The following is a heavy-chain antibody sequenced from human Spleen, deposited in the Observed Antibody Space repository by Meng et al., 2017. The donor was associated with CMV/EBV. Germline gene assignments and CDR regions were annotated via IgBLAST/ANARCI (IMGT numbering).Heavy chain of an antibody. D-gene: IGHD6-19*01. V-gene: IGHV1-2*06. J-gene: IGHJ4*02. CDR2: INPNSGGT. Sequence: QVQLVQSGAEVKKPGASVKVSCKASGYTFTSYDINWVRQAPGQGLEWMGRINPNSGGTNYAQKFQGRVTMTRDTSISTAYMELSRLRSDDTAVYYCAREVMAVASFDYWGQGTLVTVSS. CDR1: GYTFTSYD. CDR3: AREVMAVASFDY.